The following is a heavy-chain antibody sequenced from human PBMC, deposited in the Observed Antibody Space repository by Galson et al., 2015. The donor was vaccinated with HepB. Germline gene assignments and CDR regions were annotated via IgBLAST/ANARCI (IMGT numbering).Heavy chain of an antibody. V-gene: IGHV3-30*18. CDR3: AKPYMTTVTHDAFDI. Sequence: SLRLSCAASGFTFSSYGMHWVRQAPGKGLEWVAVISYDGSNKYYADSAKGRFTISRDNSKNTLYLQMNSLRAEDTAVYYCAKPYMTTVTHDAFDIWGQGTMVTVSS. CDR1: GFTFSSYG. J-gene: IGHJ3*02. D-gene: IGHD4-17*01. CDR2: ISYDGSNK.